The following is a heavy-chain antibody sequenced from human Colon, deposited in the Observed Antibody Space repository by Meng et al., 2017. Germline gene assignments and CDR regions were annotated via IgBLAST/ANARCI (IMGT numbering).Heavy chain of an antibody. J-gene: IGHJ5*02. Sequence: LDVPRASLVRPLETLSTSLRFSCRSFRSGDYYWSWIRQPPGKGLGWLGYVYYNGNTNYTPSLKNRVTISLDTSNNHFSLKLTSMTAADAAIYYCARVNGDFDEAWFDPWGQGTLVTVSS. CDR2: VYYNGNT. CDR1: CRSFRSGDYY. CDR3: ARVNGDFDEAWFDP. V-gene: IGHV4-61*08. D-gene: IGHD2-21*02.